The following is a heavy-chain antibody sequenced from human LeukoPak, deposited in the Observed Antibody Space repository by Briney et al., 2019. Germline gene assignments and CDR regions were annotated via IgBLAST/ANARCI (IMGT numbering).Heavy chain of an antibody. J-gene: IGHJ4*02. V-gene: IGHV4-38-2*02. CDR1: GYSISSGYY. CDR3: AREADRIAVAGYFDY. Sequence: SETLSLTCAVSGYSISSGYYWGWIRQPPGKGLEWIGSIYHSGSTYYNPSLKSRVTISVDTSKNQFSLKLSSVTAADTAVYYCAREADRIAVAGYFDYWGQGTLVTVSS. CDR2: IYHSGST. D-gene: IGHD6-19*01.